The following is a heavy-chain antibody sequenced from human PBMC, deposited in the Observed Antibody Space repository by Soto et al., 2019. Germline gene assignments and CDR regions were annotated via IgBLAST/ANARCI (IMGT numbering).Heavy chain of an antibody. J-gene: IGHJ4*02. D-gene: IGHD1-1*01. CDR3: ARGRYGDY. CDR1: GYAFTTYG. Sequence: QVHLVQSGAEVKKPGASVKVSCKGSGYAFTTYGITWVRQAPGQGLEWMGWISAHNGNTNYAQKLQGRVNVPSDTSTSTAYMELSSLRSDDTAVYYCARGRYGDYWGQGALVTVSS. CDR2: ISAHNGNT. V-gene: IGHV1-18*01.